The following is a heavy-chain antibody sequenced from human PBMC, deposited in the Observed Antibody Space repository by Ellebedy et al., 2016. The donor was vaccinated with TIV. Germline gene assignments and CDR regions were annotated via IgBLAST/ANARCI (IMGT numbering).Heavy chain of an antibody. J-gene: IGHJ5*02. V-gene: IGHV3-7*03. CDR2: IKQDGSEK. CDR1: GFTFSSYW. D-gene: IGHD4-17*01. CDR3: ARLQMTTTFNWFDP. Sequence: GESLKISCAAPGFTFSSYWMSWVRQAPGKGLEWVANIKQDGSEKYYVDSVKGRFTISRDNAKNSLYLQMNSLRAEDTAVYYCARLQMTTTFNWFDPWGQGTLVTVSS.